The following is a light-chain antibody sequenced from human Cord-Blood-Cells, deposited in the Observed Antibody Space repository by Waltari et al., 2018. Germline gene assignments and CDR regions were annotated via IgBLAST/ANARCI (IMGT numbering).Light chain of an antibody. CDR1: SSDVGGYNY. CDR2: EVS. V-gene: IGLV2-14*01. J-gene: IGLJ1*01. Sequence: QSALTQPASVYGSPGQSITISCTGTSSDVGGYNYVSWYQQHPGKAPKLMIYEVSNRPSGVSNRFSGSKSGNTASLTISGLQAEDEADYYCSSYTSSSTLGVFGTGTKVTVL. CDR3: SSYTSSSTLGV.